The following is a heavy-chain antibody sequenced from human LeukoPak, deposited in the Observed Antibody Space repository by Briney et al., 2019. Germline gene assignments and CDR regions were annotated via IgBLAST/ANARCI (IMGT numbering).Heavy chain of an antibody. CDR1: GGSISSYY. Sequence: SETLSLTCTVSGGSISSYYWSWIRQPAGPGQELIGRIYTSGSTNYIPSLKSRVTMSVDTSKNQFSLKLSSVTAADTAVYYCAKYYYYYYGMDVWGQGSTVTVYS. J-gene: IGHJ6*02. CDR2: IYTSGST. CDR3: AKYYYYYYGMDV. V-gene: IGHV4-4*07.